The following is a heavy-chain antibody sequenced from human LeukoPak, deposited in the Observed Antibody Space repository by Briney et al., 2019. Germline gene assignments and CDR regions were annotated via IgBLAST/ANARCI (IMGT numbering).Heavy chain of an antibody. Sequence: GGSLRLSCAASGITFSDYYMSWIRRAPGKGLEWVSYISRSGTMIYYADSVKGRFTISRDNAKNSIYLQMNSLRAEDTAVYYCARVGGHSVPTRETASRYMDVWGQGTTVTVS. D-gene: IGHD5/OR15-5a*01. CDR2: ISRSGTMI. V-gene: IGHV3-11*01. CDR3: ARVGGHSVPTRETASRYMDV. CDR1: GITFSDYY. J-gene: IGHJ6*03.